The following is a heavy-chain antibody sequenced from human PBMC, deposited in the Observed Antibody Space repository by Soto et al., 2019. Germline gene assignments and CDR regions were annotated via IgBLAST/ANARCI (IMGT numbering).Heavy chain of an antibody. D-gene: IGHD3-9*01. J-gene: IGHJ6*02. Sequence: PSETLSLTCTVSGGSISSGDYYWSWIRQPPGKGLEWIGYIYYSGSTYYNPSLKSRVTISVDTSKNQFSLKLSSVTAADTAVYYCARGYYDILTGLIGGPPIYYYYGMDVWGQGTTVTSP. V-gene: IGHV4-30-4*01. CDR3: ARGYYDILTGLIGGPPIYYYYGMDV. CDR1: GGSISSGDYY. CDR2: IYYSGST.